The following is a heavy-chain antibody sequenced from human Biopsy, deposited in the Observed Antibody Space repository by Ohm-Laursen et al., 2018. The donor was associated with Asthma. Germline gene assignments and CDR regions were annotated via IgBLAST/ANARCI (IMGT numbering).Heavy chain of an antibody. CDR1: GFTFSSFG. Sequence: SLRLSCAASGFTFSSFGIHWVRQAPGKGLEWVAVISYDGSDKYYADSVKGRFTISRDDSKNTPYLQMNSLRAEDTAVYYCAKGHGDYVFPYFQHWGQGTLVTVSS. CDR2: ISYDGSDK. J-gene: IGHJ1*01. D-gene: IGHD4-17*01. CDR3: AKGHGDYVFPYFQH. V-gene: IGHV3-30*18.